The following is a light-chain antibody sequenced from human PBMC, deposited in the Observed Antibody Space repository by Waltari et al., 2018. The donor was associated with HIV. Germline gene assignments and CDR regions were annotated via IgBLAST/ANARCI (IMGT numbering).Light chain of an antibody. J-gene: IGLJ3*02. CDR1: SSDVGRYNL. CDR2: EGS. Sequence: QSALTQPASVSGSPRPSITISCIATSSDVGRYNLVPWYQQHPGKAPKLMSYEGSKRPSGVSNRFSGSKSGNTASLTISGLQAEDEADYYCCSYAGSNTFVVFGGGTKLTVL. V-gene: IGLV2-23*03. CDR3: CSYAGSNTFVV.